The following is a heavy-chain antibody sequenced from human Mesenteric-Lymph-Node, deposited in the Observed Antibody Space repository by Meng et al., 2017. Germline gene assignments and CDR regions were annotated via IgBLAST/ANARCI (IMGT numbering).Heavy chain of an antibody. D-gene: IGHD6-6*01. V-gene: IGHV1-8*01. CDR1: GYTFTSYD. Sequence: QVQVVVSGAEVKKPGASATVSCKASGYTFTSYDINWVRQATGQGLEWMGWMYPNSGNTGYAQKFQGRVTMTRNTSISTAYMELSSLRSEDTAVYYCARGPTKGIAARRGLWFNPWGQGTLVTVSS. CDR2: MYPNSGNT. J-gene: IGHJ5*02. CDR3: ARGPTKGIAARRGLWFNP.